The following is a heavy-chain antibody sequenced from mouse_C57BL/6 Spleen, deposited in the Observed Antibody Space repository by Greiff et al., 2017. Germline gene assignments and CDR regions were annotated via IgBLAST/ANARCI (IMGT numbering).Heavy chain of an antibody. D-gene: IGHD2-5*01. CDR3: ARYSNYPLYYAMDY. CDR2: IDPSDSYT. Sequence: QVQLKQPGAELVMPGASVKLSCKASGYTFTSYWMHWVKQRPGQGLEWIGEIDPSDSYTNYNQKFKGKSTLTVDKSSSTAYMQLSSLTSEDSAVYYCARYSNYPLYYAMDYWGQGTSVTVSS. J-gene: IGHJ4*01. CDR1: GYTFTSYW. V-gene: IGHV1-69*01.